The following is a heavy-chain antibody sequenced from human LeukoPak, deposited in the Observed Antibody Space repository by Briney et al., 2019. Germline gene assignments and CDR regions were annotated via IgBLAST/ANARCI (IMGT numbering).Heavy chain of an antibody. D-gene: IGHD1-14*01. Sequence: PSETLSLTCTVSGDSISSSSFYWAWIRQPPGKGLEYIGSVFYSGSTYYNPSLRSRVTFSVDTSKNQFSLKLTSVTAADTAVYYCARLDKRDHNTFDIWGQGTMVTVAS. CDR1: GDSISSSSFY. J-gene: IGHJ3*02. CDR3: ARLDKRDHNTFDI. CDR2: VFYSGST. V-gene: IGHV4-39*01.